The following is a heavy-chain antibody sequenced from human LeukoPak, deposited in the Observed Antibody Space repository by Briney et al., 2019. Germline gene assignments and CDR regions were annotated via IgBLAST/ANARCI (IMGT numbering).Heavy chain of an antibody. CDR1: DTSFSTYF. CDR2: IYDSGNT. J-gene: IGHJ4*02. Sequence: SETLSLTCTVSDTSFSTYFWSWIRQPPGKGLEWVGYIYDSGNTKYNPSPESRVTISVDTSKSQFFLNLNSVTAADTAVYYCARAKPNWNPPDYWGQGTLVTVSS. CDR3: ARAKPNWNPPDY. V-gene: IGHV4-59*08. D-gene: IGHD1-1*01.